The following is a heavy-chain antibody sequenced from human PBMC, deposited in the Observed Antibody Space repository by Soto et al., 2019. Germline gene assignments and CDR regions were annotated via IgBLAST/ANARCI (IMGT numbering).Heavy chain of an antibody. Sequence: ASVKVSCKASGYTFTSYYMHWVRHAPCQGLEWMGIINPSGGSTSYAQKFQGRVTRTRYTSTSTVYMELSSQRAEDTAVYYCAREEVAAAGPNYGMDVWGQSSAVTVS. V-gene: IGHV1-46*01. CDR1: GYTFTSYY. J-gene: IGHJ6*02. CDR2: INPSGGST. D-gene: IGHD6-13*01. CDR3: AREEVAAAGPNYGMDV.